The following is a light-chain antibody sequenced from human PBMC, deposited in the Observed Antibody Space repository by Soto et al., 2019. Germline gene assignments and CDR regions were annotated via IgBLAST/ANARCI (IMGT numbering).Light chain of an antibody. Sequence: EIVMTQSPATLSVSAWERATLSCRASQSVSSNLAWYQQKPGQAPRLLIFGASIRDTGVPDRFSGSGSGTDFTLTISRLEAEDFAVYYCQQYGSSPGTFGQGTKVDIK. CDR1: QSVSSN. V-gene: IGKV3-20*01. J-gene: IGKJ1*01. CDR2: GAS. CDR3: QQYGSSPGT.